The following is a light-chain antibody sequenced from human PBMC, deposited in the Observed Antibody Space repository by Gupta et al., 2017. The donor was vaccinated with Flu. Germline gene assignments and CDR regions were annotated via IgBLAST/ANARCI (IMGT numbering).Light chain of an antibody. CDR1: QSIGTS. CDR2: DAS. CDR3: QQRNNWLWT. J-gene: IGKJ1*01. Sequence: PATLSLSPGERATLSCMASQSIGTSLAWYQQKPGQVPRLLIYDASNRATGIPARFSGGGSGTDFTLTISSLEPEDFVVYYCQQRNNWLWTFGQGTKVEI. V-gene: IGKV3-11*01.